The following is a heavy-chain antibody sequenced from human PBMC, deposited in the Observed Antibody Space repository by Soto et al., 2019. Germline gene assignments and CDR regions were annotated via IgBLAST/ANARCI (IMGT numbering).Heavy chain of an antibody. Sequence: HPGGSLRLSCVASGFSFSNYGMNWVRQGPGKGLEWISSTTKSGTTTYYADSVKGRFTISRDNAKNSLWLQMNSLRDEDTAVYYCARDYYGYWGQGTLVTVSS. D-gene: IGHD3-10*01. J-gene: IGHJ4*02. CDR2: TTKSGTTT. CDR3: ARDYYGY. V-gene: IGHV3-48*02. CDR1: GFSFSNYG.